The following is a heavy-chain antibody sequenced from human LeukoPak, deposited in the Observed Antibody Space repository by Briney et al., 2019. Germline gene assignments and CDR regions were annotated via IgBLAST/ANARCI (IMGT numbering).Heavy chain of an antibody. J-gene: IGHJ3*02. CDR2: ISSSGDNT. Sequence: PGGSLRLSCAASGFTFSSYWMSWVRQAPGQGLEWVSAISSSGDNTYYADSVKGRFTISRDISKNTLYLQMNSLRAEDTALYYCAKGVSFGIWGQGTMVTVSS. D-gene: IGHD3-16*01. CDR3: AKGVSFGI. V-gene: IGHV3-23*01. CDR1: GFTFSSYW.